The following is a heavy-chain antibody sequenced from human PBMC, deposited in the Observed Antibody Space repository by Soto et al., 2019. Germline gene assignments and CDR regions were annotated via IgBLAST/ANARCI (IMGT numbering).Heavy chain of an antibody. CDR2: IKSKADGETK. D-gene: IGHD2-15*01. J-gene: IGHJ5*02. CDR3: CVVKRLDQYSTSGYWFDP. Sequence: GGSLRLSCAASGFTFSHAWMSWVRQAPGKGLEWVGRIKSKADGETKDYGAPVRGRFTISRDDAKDTLYLQMNSLRIEDTAVYYCCVVKRLDQYSTSGYWFDPWGPGTLVTVSS. V-gene: IGHV3-15*01. CDR1: GFTFSHAW.